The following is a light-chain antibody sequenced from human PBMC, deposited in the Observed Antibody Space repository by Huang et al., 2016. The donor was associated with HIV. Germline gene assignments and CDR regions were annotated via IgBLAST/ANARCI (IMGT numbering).Light chain of an antibody. Sequence: EIVMTQSPATVSVSPGERAALSCRASESIGRNLAWYQQKPGQAPRLLIYAAYTRATGVPDRFSGSGSGTDFTLTISSLQSEDFAVYYCQQYNNLPPYTFGQGTRLEIK. J-gene: IGKJ2*01. V-gene: IGKV3-15*01. CDR3: QQYNNLPPYT. CDR2: AAY. CDR1: ESIGRN.